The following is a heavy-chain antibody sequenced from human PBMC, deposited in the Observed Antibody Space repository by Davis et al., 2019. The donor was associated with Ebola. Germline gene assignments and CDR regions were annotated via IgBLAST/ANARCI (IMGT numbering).Heavy chain of an antibody. CDR1: GGTLSSYA. V-gene: IGHV1-69*04. D-gene: IGHD3-10*01. CDR2: IIPILGIA. J-gene: IGHJ6*02. CDR3: ARIPSITPYYYYGMDV. Sequence: SVKVSCKASGGTLSSYAISWVRQAPGQGLEWMGRIIPILGIANYAQKFQGRVTITADKSTSTAYMELSSLRSEDTAVYYCARIPSITPYYYYGMDVWGQGTTVTVSS.